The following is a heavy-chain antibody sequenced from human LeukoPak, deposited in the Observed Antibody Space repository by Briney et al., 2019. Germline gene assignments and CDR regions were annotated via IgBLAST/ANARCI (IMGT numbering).Heavy chain of an antibody. CDR3: ARLGYCSGGSCYGDY. CDR1: GGSISSYY. J-gene: IGHJ4*02. CDR2: IYYSGST. Sequence: SETLSLTCTVSGGSISSYYWSWIRQPPGKGLEWIGYIYYSGSTNYNPSLKSRVTISVDTSKNQFSLKLSSVTAADTAVYSCARLGYCSGGSCYGDYWGQGTLVTVSS. V-gene: IGHV4-59*08. D-gene: IGHD2-15*01.